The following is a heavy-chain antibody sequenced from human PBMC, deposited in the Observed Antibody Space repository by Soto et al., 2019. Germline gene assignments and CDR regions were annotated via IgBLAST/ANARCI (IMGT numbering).Heavy chain of an antibody. Sequence: QVQLVESGGGVVQPGRSLRLSCAASGFIFNEYGMHWVRQAPGKGLEWVAVIWYDGSNKYYADSVRGRSTFSRDNSRKTMSLQMNSLRVEDTAMYYCARWGCSGSNCNLNQRSFDLWGQGTLVTVSS. CDR1: GFIFNEYG. D-gene: IGHD2-15*01. V-gene: IGHV3-33*01. J-gene: IGHJ4*02. CDR3: ARWGCSGSNCNLNQRSFDL. CDR2: IWYDGSNK.